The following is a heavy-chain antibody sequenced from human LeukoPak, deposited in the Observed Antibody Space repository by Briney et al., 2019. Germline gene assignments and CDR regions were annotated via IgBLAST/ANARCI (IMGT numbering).Heavy chain of an antibody. CDR2: IRSKAYGGTT. V-gene: IGHV3-49*04. D-gene: IGHD5-18*01. Sequence: PGRSLRLSCTGSGFTFGDHAMSWVRQAPGKGLEWVSFIRSKAYGGTTEYAASVQGRFTISRDDSKSIAYLQMNSLKTEDTAFYFCARGPILQWIHNGMDVWGQGTTVTVSS. CDR3: ARGPILQWIHNGMDV. CDR1: GFTFGDHA. J-gene: IGHJ6*02.